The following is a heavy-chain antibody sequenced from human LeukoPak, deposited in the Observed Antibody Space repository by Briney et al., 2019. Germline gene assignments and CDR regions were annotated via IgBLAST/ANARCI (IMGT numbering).Heavy chain of an antibody. CDR2: IGQDGTEK. Sequence: PGGSLRLSCAASGFTFSSYSMNWVRQAPGKGLEWVANIGQDGTEKNYVDSVKGRFTISRDNAKNSLYLQMSSLRAEDTAVYHCARGYCSGTSCFGAFDIWGQGTMVPVSS. V-gene: IGHV3-7*01. CDR1: GFTFSSYS. D-gene: IGHD2-2*01. CDR3: ARGYCSGTSCFGAFDI. J-gene: IGHJ3*02.